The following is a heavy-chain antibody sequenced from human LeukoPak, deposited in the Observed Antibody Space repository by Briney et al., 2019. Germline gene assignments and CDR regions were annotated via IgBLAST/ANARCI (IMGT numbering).Heavy chain of an antibody. V-gene: IGHV4-61*01. CDR2: INHSRST. Sequence: ASETLSLTCTVSGDSVSSGNYYLTWIRQPPGKGLEWIGEINHSRSTNYNPSLKSRVTISVDTSKNQFSLKLSSVTAADTAVYYCARGGGSSSWYPPTGWFDPWGQGTLVTVSS. CDR3: ARGGGSSSWYPPTGWFDP. J-gene: IGHJ5*02. CDR1: GDSVSSGNYY. D-gene: IGHD6-13*01.